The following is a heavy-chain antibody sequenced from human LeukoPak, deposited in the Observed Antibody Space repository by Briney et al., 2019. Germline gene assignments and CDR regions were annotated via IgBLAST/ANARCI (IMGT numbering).Heavy chain of an antibody. CDR2: IYYSGST. Sequence: SETLSLTCTVSGGSISSYYWSWIRQPPGKGLEWIGYIYYSGSTNYNPSLKSRVTISVDTSKNQFSLKLSSVTAADTAVYYCARVGDDYVWGAVAFDIWGQGTRVTVSA. CDR3: ARVGDDYVWGAVAFDI. V-gene: IGHV4-59*01. D-gene: IGHD3-16*01. CDR1: GGSISSYY. J-gene: IGHJ3*02.